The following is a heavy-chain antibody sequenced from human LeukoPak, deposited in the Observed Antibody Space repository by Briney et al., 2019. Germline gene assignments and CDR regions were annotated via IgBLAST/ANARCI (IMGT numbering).Heavy chain of an antibody. CDR3: ARDFIPQVDYYGSGATAY. D-gene: IGHD3-10*01. J-gene: IGHJ4*02. CDR1: GFTFSSYA. Sequence: GSLRLSCAASGFTFSSYAMHWVRQAPGKGLEWVAVISYDGSNKYYADSVKGRFTISRDNSKNTLYLQMNSLRAEDTAVYYCARDFIPQVDYYGSGATAYWGQGTLVTVSS. V-gene: IGHV3-30-3*01. CDR2: ISYDGSNK.